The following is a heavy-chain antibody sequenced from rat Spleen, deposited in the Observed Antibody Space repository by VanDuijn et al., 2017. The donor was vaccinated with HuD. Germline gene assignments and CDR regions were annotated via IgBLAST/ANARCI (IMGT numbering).Heavy chain of an antibody. J-gene: IGHJ2*01. CDR3: ARHIAAIHFDY. CDR2: ICAGGST. CDR1: GFSLTSNG. D-gene: IGHD1-2*01. Sequence: VQLKESGPGLVRPSQTLSLTCTVSGFSLTSNGVGWVRQPLGKGLVWMGTICAGGSTNYNSAVQSRLSISRDTSKSQVFLKMNSLQPEDTGTYYCARHIAAIHFDYWGQGVMVTVSS. V-gene: IGHV2-72*01.